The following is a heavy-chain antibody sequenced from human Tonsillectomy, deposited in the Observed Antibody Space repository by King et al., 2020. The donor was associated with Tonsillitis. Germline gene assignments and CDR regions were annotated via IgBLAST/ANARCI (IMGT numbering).Heavy chain of an antibody. CDR2: IKQDGSEK. D-gene: IGHD3-3*01. V-gene: IGHV3-7*01. J-gene: IGHJ6*02. CDR1: GFTFSSYW. CDR3: ARALGAGYYESNVWTGGLDV. Sequence: VQLVESGGGLVQPGGSLRLSCAASGFTFSSYWMSWVRQAPGKGLEWVANIKQDGSEKYYVDSVKGRFTISRDNAKNSLYLQMNSLRDEDTAVYYCARALGAGYYESNVWTGGLDVWGQGTTVTVSS.